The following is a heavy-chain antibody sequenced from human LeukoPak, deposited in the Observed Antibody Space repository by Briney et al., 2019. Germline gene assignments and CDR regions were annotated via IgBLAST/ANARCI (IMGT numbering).Heavy chain of an antibody. V-gene: IGHV1-69*13. J-gene: IGHJ6*02. Sequence: SVKVSCKASGGTFSSYAISWVRQAPGQGLEWMGGIIPIFGTANYAQKFQGRVTITADESTSTAYMELSSLRSEDTAVYYCARQPSDDFWSGYLSGYYYYYGMDVWGQGTTVTVSS. CDR3: ARQPSDDFWSGYLSGYYYYYGMDV. D-gene: IGHD3-3*01. CDR2: IIPIFGTA. CDR1: GGTFSSYA.